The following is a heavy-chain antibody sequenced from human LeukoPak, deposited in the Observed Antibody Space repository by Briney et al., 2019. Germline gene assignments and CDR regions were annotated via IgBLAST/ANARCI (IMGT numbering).Heavy chain of an antibody. V-gene: IGHV3-21*01. D-gene: IGHD6-13*01. CDR3: ARDLIAAAVNYYYYGMDV. CDR2: ISSSSSYI. J-gene: IGHJ6*04. CDR1: GFTFSSYS. Sequence: GGSLRLSCAASGFTFSSYSMNWVRQAPGKGLEWVSSISSSSSYIYYADSVKGRFTISRDNAKNSLYLQMNSLRAEDTAVYYCARDLIAAAVNYYYYGMDVWGKGTTATVAS.